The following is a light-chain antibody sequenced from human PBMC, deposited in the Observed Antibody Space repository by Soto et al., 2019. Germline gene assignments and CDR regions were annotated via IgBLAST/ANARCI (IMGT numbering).Light chain of an antibody. CDR3: AAGDDSLNGFWV. CDR2: SNN. J-gene: IGLJ3*02. CDR1: SSNIGSNT. Sequence: QSVLTQPHSASGAPGQRVTISCSGSSSNIGSNTVNWYQQLPGTAPKLLIYSNNQRPSGVPDRFSGSKSGTSASLAISGLQSEDEADYYCAAGDDSLNGFWVFGGGTELTVI. V-gene: IGLV1-44*01.